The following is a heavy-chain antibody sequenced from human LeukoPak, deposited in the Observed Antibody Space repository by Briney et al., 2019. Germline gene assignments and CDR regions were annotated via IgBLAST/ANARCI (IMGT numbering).Heavy chain of an antibody. CDR2: ISYDGSNK. Sequence: GGSLRLSCAASGFTFSSYAMHWVRRAPGKGLEWVAVISYDGSNKYYADSVKGRFTISRDNSKNTLYLQMNSLRAEDTAVYYCARVDRLTRDAFDIWGQGTMVTVSS. CDR1: GFTFSSYA. D-gene: IGHD3/OR15-3a*01. CDR3: ARVDRLTRDAFDI. V-gene: IGHV3-30-3*01. J-gene: IGHJ3*02.